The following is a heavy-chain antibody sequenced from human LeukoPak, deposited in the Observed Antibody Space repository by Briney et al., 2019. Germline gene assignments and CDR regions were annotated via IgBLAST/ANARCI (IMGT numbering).Heavy chain of an antibody. J-gene: IGHJ3*02. CDR2: MNPRSGYT. CDR3: ARGNRLYSSSWSSLPFDI. D-gene: IGHD6-13*01. CDR1: GYTFTNYD. V-gene: IGHV1-8*01. Sequence: ASAKVSCKASGYTFTNYDINWVRQATGQGLEWMGWMNPRSGYTGYLQKFQGRVTMTGSTSISTAYLELNSLTSEDTAVYYCARGNRLYSSSWSSLPFDIWGQGSMVTVSS.